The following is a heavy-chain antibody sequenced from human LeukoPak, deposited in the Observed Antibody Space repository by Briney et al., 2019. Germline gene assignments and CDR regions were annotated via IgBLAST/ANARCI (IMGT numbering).Heavy chain of an antibody. Sequence: ASVKVSCKASGYTFTGYYIHWVRQAPGQGLEWMGWIKPNSGGTNYAQKFQGRVTMTRDTSISTAYMELSRLRSDDTAVYYCARGSIVGATFDYFDYWGQGTLVSVSS. D-gene: IGHD1-26*01. J-gene: IGHJ4*02. CDR1: GYTFTGYY. CDR3: ARGSIVGATFDYFDY. V-gene: IGHV1-2*02. CDR2: IKPNSGGT.